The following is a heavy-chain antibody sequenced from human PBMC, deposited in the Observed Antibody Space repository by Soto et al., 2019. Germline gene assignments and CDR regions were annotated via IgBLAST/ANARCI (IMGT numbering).Heavy chain of an antibody. CDR2: IWYDGSNK. CDR3: ARDMGIAARGDYYGMDV. V-gene: IGHV3-33*01. Sequence: GGSLRLSCAASGFTFSSYGMHWVRQAPGKGLEWVAVIWYDGSNKYYADSVKGRFTISRDNSKNTLYLQMNSLRAEDTAVYYCARDMGIAARGDYYGMDVWGQGTTVTVSS. J-gene: IGHJ6*02. D-gene: IGHD6-13*01. CDR1: GFTFSSYG.